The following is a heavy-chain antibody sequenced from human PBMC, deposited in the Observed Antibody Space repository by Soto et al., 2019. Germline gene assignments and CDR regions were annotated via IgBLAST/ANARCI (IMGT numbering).Heavy chain of an antibody. CDR3: AKGLGVFDGDYNYFDY. D-gene: IGHD4-17*01. Sequence: QVQLVESGGGVVQPGRSLRLSCAASGFTFSSYAMHWVRQAPGKGLEWVAVISYDGSNKYYADSVKGRFTISRDNSKNTLYLQMNSLRAEDTAVYYCAKGLGVFDGDYNYFDYWGQGTLVTVSS. CDR2: ISYDGSNK. V-gene: IGHV3-30*14. CDR1: GFTFSSYA. J-gene: IGHJ4*02.